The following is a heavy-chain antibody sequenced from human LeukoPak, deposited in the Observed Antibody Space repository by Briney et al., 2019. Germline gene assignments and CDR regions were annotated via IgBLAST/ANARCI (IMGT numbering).Heavy chain of an antibody. CDR1: GYTFTSYD. J-gene: IGHJ5*02. CDR3: ARGKLITIFGVVITSNWFDP. D-gene: IGHD3-3*01. CDR2: MNPNSGNT. Sequence: ASVKVSCKAPGYTFTSYDINWVRQATGQGLEWMGWMNPNSGNTGYAQKCQGRVTMTRNTSISTAYMELSSLRSEDTAVYYCARGKLITIFGVVITSNWFDPWGQGTLVTVSS. V-gene: IGHV1-8*01.